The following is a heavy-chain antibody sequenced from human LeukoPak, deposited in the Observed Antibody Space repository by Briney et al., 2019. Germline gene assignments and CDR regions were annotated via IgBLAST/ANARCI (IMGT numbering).Heavy chain of an antibody. D-gene: IGHD5-24*01. CDR1: GGSVSSSSYY. CDR2: IHYSGST. J-gene: IGHJ4*02. Sequence: SETLSLTCTVSGGSVSSSSYYWGWIRQPPGKGLEWVGSIHYSGSTYYNPSLKSRPTISVDTSKNQLSLKLNSFTAADTGWSYRARHAGLEVAATGFDYWGKGTLVTVSS. CDR3: ARHAGLEVAATGFDY. V-gene: IGHV4-39*01.